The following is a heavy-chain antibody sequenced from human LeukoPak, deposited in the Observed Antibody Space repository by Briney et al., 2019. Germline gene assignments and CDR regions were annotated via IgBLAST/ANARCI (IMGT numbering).Heavy chain of an antibody. CDR3: ARLPTNSETYFDY. Sequence: GESLKISCKGSGYSFNKYWIGWVRQMPGKGLEWMGIIYPGDSHTRYSPSFQGQVTISAGKSISTAYLQWSSLKASHTAMYYCARLPTNSETYFDYWGQGTLVTVSS. J-gene: IGHJ4*02. CDR2: IYPGDSHT. V-gene: IGHV5-51*01. CDR1: GYSFNKYW. D-gene: IGHD1-26*01.